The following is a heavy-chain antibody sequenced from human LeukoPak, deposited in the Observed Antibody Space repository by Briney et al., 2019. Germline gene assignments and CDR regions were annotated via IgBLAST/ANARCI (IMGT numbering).Heavy chain of an antibody. J-gene: IGHJ4*02. CDR3: ALGDCSGGSCYMGLDY. Sequence: ASVKVSCKVSGYTLTGLSMHWVRQAPGKGLEWMGGFDPEDGETIYAQKFQGRVTITEDTSTDTAYMELSSLRSDDTAVYYCALGDCSGGSCYMGLDYWGQGTLVTVSS. V-gene: IGHV1-24*01. CDR1: GYTLTGLS. D-gene: IGHD2-15*01. CDR2: FDPEDGET.